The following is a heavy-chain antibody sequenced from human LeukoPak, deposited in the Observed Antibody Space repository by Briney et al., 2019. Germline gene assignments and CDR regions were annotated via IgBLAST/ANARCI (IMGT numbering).Heavy chain of an antibody. CDR2: INQHGSEE. J-gene: IGHJ4*02. V-gene: IGHV3-7*01. CDR1: GFTFSSNW. D-gene: IGHD1-26*01. Sequence: PGGSLRLSCAASGFTFSSNWMHWVRQAPGKGLEWVANINQHGSEEFYVDSVKGRFTISRDNAKNSLYLHMNSLRVEDTAVYYCVGEWGQLRWGQGTLVTVSS. CDR3: VGEWGQLR.